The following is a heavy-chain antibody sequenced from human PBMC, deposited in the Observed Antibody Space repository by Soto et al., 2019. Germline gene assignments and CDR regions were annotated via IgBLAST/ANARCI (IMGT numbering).Heavy chain of an antibody. D-gene: IGHD2-2*01. Sequence: KESGPTLVNPTQTLTLTCTFSGFSLTTNGVGVGWIRQPPGKALEWLALIYWDDDKRYSPSLKSRLTITKDTSKNQVVLTMTNMDPVDTATYYCAHSPGYCSPTSCYLFDSWGQGPLVTVSS. V-gene: IGHV2-5*02. CDR2: IYWDDDK. J-gene: IGHJ4*02. CDR1: GFSLTTNGVG. CDR3: AHSPGYCSPTSCYLFDS.